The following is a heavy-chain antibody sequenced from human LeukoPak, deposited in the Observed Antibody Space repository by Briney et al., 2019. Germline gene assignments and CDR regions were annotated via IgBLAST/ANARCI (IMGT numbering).Heavy chain of an antibody. CDR3: AIINLAVGRVY. J-gene: IGHJ4*02. V-gene: IGHV5-51*01. CDR2: IYSGNADA. CDR1: GYPFTTSW. D-gene: IGHD3-10*01. Sequence: GESLKISCQGFGYPFTTSWIGWVRQLPGKGLEWTAIIYSGNADAAYSPSFQGQVSTPPDRSIFTAYMHWSSREAADTAIYYCAIINLAVGRVYWGQGTLVTVSS.